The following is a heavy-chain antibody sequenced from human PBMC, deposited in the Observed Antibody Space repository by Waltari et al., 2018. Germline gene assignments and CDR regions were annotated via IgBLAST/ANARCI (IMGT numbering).Heavy chain of an antibody. CDR1: GFSFSNYD. J-gene: IGHJ5*01. D-gene: IGHD2-15*01. V-gene: IGHV3-23*01. CDR2: IRNSGGNT. CDR3: TSWRVVAGTGWFDS. Sequence: EVQLLGSGGGLVQPGGSLRLSCAASGFSFSNYDRAWVRQAPGKGLEWVSGIRNSGGNTYYGDSVKGRFAISRDNSRNTLHLQMNGLRAEDTAIYYCTSWRVVAGTGWFDSWGQGTLVTVSS.